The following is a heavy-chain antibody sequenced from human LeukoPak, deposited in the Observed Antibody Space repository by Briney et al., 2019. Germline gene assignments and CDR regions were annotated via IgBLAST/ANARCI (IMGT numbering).Heavy chain of an antibody. CDR3: ARGDPHADL. V-gene: IGHV3-48*03. CDR1: GFAFSTYE. Sequence: GGSLRLSCAASGFAFSTYEMSWVRQAPGKGLEWIADITISGQTKSYADSVKGRFTISRDNAMSSLYLQMNSLRVEDTGVFYCARGDPHADLWGQGTLVTVSS. CDR2: ITISGQTK. J-gene: IGHJ5*02.